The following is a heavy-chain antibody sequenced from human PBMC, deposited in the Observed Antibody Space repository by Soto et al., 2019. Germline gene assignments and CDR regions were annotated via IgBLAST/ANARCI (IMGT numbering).Heavy chain of an antibody. CDR3: ARRDGYNYFDF. J-gene: IGHJ4*02. D-gene: IGHD5-12*01. CDR2: ISSTSSFT. V-gene: IGHV3-11*06. CDR1: GFTFSDSY. Sequence: QVQLVESGGGLVKPGGSLRLSCVASGFTFSDSYMSWVRQAPGKGLEWVSYISSTSSFTDYAESVKGRFIISRDNAKNSLILHMNSLRAEDTALYYCARRDGYNYFDFWGQGTLVSVSS.